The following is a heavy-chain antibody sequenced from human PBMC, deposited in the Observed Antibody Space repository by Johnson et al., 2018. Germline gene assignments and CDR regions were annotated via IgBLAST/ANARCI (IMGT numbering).Heavy chain of an antibody. CDR3: ARDSQLPPGLRKHNYYNGMDV. CDR2: IYSGGTT. V-gene: IGHV3-53*01. CDR1: GLTVSSNY. D-gene: IGHD2-2*01. Sequence: VQLGQSGGGLIQPGGSLRISCAASGLTVSSNYMSWVRQAPGKGLEWVSVIYSGGTTLYADSVKGRLIISSEHSKNPLYLEMSRLRTEDTAVYYCARDSQLPPGLRKHNYYNGMDVWGQGTTVTVSS. J-gene: IGHJ6*02.